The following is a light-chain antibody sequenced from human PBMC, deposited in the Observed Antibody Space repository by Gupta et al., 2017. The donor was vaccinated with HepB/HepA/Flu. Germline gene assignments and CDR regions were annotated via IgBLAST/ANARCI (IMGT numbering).Light chain of an antibody. CDR3: CSYAGSYTFVV. V-gene: IGLV2-11*01. CDR2: DVS. J-gene: IGLJ2*01. Sequence: QSALTQPRSVSGSPGQSVTISCTGTSSDVGGYNYVSWYQQHPGKAPKLMIYDVSKRPSGVPDRFSGSKSGNTASLTIXGXQAEDEXDYYCCSYAGSYTFVVFGGGTKLTVL. CDR1: SSDVGGYNY.